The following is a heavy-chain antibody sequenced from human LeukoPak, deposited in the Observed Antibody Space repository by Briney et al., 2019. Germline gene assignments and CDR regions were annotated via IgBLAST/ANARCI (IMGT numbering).Heavy chain of an antibody. V-gene: IGHV4-59*01. D-gene: IGHD5-12*01. CDR2: IYYSGST. CDR1: GGSITGYY. Sequence: SETLSLTCTVSGGSITGYYWSWIRQPPGKGLEWIGYIYYSGSTNYNPSLKSRVTISVDTSKNQFSLKLSSVTAADTAVYYCARSAEMATIKYFDYWGQGTLVTVSS. CDR3: ARSAEMATIKYFDY. J-gene: IGHJ4*02.